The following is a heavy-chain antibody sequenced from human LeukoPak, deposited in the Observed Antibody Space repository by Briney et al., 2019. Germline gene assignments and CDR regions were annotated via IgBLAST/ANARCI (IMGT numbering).Heavy chain of an antibody. V-gene: IGHV4-61*08. D-gene: IGHD3-3*01. J-gene: IGHJ6*03. CDR2: IYYSGST. CDR1: GGSISSGGYY. CDR3: ARTYYDFWSGLSGYYYYMDV. Sequence: SQTLSLTCTVSGGSISSGGYYWSWIRQPPGKGLEWIGYIYYSGSTNYNPSLKSRVTISVDTSKNQFSLKLSSVTAADTAVYYCARTYYDFWSGLSGYYYYMDVWGEGTTVTVSS.